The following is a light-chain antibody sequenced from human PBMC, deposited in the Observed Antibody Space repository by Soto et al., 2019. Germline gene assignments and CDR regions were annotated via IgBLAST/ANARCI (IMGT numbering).Light chain of an antibody. CDR1: QSISSW. V-gene: IGKV1-5*01. Sequence: DIQMTQSPSTLSASVGDRVTITCRASQSISSWLAWYQQKPGKAPKLLIYDASSLESGVPSRFSGSGSGTDFTLTISRLEPEDFAVYYCQQYGSSLWTFGQGTTGDIK. CDR3: QQYGSSLWT. CDR2: DAS. J-gene: IGKJ1*01.